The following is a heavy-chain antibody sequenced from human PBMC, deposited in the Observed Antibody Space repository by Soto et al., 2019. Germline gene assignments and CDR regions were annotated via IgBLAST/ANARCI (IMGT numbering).Heavy chain of an antibody. Sequence: PSETLSLTCTVSGGSISSHYWSWIRQPPGKGLEWIGYIYYSGSTNYNPSLKSRVTISVDTSKNQFSLKLSSVTAADTAVYYCARAGSSPRAGYYGMDVWGQGTTVTVSS. D-gene: IGHD3-10*01. CDR3: ARAGSSPRAGYYGMDV. J-gene: IGHJ6*02. CDR1: GGSISSHY. V-gene: IGHV4-59*11. CDR2: IYYSGST.